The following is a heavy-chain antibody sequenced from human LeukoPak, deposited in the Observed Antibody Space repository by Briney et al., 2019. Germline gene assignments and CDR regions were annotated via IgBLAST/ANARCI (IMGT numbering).Heavy chain of an antibody. D-gene: IGHD2-21*01. CDR3: ARAAKASAIYNWFDP. J-gene: IGHJ5*02. CDR1: GYTFTSYD. Sequence: GASVKVSCKASGYTFTSYDINWVRQATGQGLEWMGWMNPKSGNTGYAQKFQGRVTMTRNTTISTAYMELSSLRSQDTAVYYCARAAKASAIYNWFDPWGQGTLVIVSS. V-gene: IGHV1-8*01. CDR2: MNPKSGNT.